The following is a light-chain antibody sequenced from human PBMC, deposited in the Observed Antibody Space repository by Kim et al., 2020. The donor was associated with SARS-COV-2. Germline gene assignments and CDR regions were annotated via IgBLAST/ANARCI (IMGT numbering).Light chain of an antibody. Sequence: SGSRAERSTLSCRASQSVSRILAGYQQKPRQAPRLRIYGAAPRATGIPSIFSGSVSGTEFTLTISSLQSEDCAVYYCQQYNNWPDTFGQGTNLEI. J-gene: IGKJ2*01. CDR1: QSVSRI. CDR3: QQYNNWPDT. CDR2: GAA. V-gene: IGKV3-15*01.